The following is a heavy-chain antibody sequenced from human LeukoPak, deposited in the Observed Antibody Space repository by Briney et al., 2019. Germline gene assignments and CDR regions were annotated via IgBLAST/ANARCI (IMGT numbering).Heavy chain of an antibody. J-gene: IGHJ4*02. Sequence: QPGGSLRLSCAASGFTFSSYEMNWVRQAPGKGLEWVSYISSSGSTIYYADSVKGRFTISRDNAKNSLYLQMNSLRAEDTAVYYCAPPLVEMATIGIDYWGQGTLVTVSS. CDR3: APPLVEMATIGIDY. CDR1: GFTFSSYE. V-gene: IGHV3-48*03. CDR2: ISSSGSTI. D-gene: IGHD5-24*01.